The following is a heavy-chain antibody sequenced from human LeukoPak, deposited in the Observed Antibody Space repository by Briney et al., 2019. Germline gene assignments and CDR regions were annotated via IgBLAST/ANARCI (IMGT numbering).Heavy chain of an antibody. Sequence: KPSETLSLTCAVYGGSFSGYYWSWIRQPPGKGLEWIGEINHSGSTNYNPSLKSRVTISVDTSKNQFSLKLSSVTAADTAVYYCAGAEQQLAPSSYWGQGTLVTVSS. CDR2: INHSGST. D-gene: IGHD6-13*01. V-gene: IGHV4-34*01. J-gene: IGHJ4*02. CDR1: GGSFSGYY. CDR3: AGAEQQLAPSSY.